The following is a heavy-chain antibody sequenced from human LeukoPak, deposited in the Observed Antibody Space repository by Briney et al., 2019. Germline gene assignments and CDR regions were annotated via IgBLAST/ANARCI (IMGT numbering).Heavy chain of an antibody. CDR2: ISYTGTT. J-gene: IGHJ4*02. Sequence: SETLSLTCTVSGGSISTYYWTWIRQFPGKGLEWIGYISYTGTTSYNPSLKSRVTISVDTSKNQFSLSLSTVTAADTAVYYCARYHHPSGPNSPDGWGQGTLVTVSS. CDR1: GGSISTYY. CDR3: ARYHHPSGPNSPDG. V-gene: IGHV4-59*01. D-gene: IGHD1-26*01.